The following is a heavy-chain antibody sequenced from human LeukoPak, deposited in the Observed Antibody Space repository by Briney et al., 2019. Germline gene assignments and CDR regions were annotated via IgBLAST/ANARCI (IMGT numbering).Heavy chain of an antibody. Sequence: SQTLSLTCAISGDSVSSNSAAWNWIRQSPSRGLEWLGRTYYRSKWYNDYAVSVKSRITINPDTSKNQFSLHLKSVTPEDTAVYYCAREGAQCSGGSCFKTFDYWGQGTLVTVSS. CDR2: TYYRSKWYN. J-gene: IGHJ4*02. CDR1: GDSVSSNSAA. V-gene: IGHV6-1*01. CDR3: AREGAQCSGGSCFKTFDY. D-gene: IGHD2-15*01.